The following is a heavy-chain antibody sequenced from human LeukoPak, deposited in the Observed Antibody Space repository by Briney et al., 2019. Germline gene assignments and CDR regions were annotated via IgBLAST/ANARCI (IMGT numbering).Heavy chain of an antibody. Sequence: PGGSLRLSCAASGFTFSSYWMTWVRQAPGKGLEWVANIEQDGSEKYYMDSVKGRFTVSRDDAKNSLYLQMNSLRVEDTAVYYCARDCSSTRCFRGGFDPWGQGTLVIVSS. V-gene: IGHV3-7*01. CDR2: IEQDGSEK. CDR3: ARDCSSTRCFRGGFDP. CDR1: GFTFSSYW. D-gene: IGHD2-2*01. J-gene: IGHJ5*02.